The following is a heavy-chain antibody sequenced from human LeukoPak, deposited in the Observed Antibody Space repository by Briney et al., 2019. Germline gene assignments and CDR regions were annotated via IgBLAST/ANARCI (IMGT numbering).Heavy chain of an antibody. CDR2: INPNSGGT. CDR3: ARQIVSDCSGGSCYREEYYFDY. J-gene: IGHJ4*02. Sequence: ASVKVSCKASGYTFTGYYMHWVRQAPGQGLEWMGWINPNSGGTYYAQKFQGRVTMTRDTSISTAYMELSRLRSDDTAVYYCARQIVSDCSGGSCYREEYYFDYWGQGTLVTVSS. D-gene: IGHD2-15*01. CDR1: GYTFTGYY. V-gene: IGHV1-2*02.